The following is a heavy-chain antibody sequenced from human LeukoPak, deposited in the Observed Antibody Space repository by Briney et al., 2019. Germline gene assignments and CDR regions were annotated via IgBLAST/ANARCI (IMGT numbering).Heavy chain of an antibody. J-gene: IGHJ4*02. V-gene: IGHV3-21*01. Sequence: PGGSLILSCAASGFTFSSYSMNWVRQAPGKGLEWVSTISSSSSYIYYADSVKGRFTISRDNAKNSLYLQMNSLRAEDTAVYYCARTTYYYDSSGYPDYWGQGTLVTVSS. CDR2: ISSSSSYI. D-gene: IGHD3-22*01. CDR3: ARTTYYYDSSGYPDY. CDR1: GFTFSSYS.